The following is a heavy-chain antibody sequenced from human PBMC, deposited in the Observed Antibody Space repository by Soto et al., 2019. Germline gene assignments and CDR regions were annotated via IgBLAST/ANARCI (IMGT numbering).Heavy chain of an antibody. CDR1: GFTFSIYA. Sequence: PGGSLRLSCAASGFTFSIYAMSWVRRAPGKGLEWVSAISGSGGSTYYADSVKGRFTISRDNSKNTLYLQMNSLRAEDTAVYYCAKDIYGSGTPLVAYYFDYWGQGTLVTVSS. V-gene: IGHV3-23*01. CDR3: AKDIYGSGTPLVAYYFDY. CDR2: ISGSGGST. D-gene: IGHD3-10*01. J-gene: IGHJ4*02.